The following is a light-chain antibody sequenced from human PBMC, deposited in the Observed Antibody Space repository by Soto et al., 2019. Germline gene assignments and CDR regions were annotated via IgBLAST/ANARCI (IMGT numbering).Light chain of an antibody. CDR3: SSYAGSNNYV. CDR1: SSDVGYYNF. CDR2: EVS. V-gene: IGLV2-8*01. J-gene: IGLJ1*01. Sequence: QSALTQPPSASGSPGQSVTISCSGTSSDVGYYNFVSWYQQHPGKAPKLMIYEVSKRPSGVPDRFSGSKSGNTASLTFSGLQAEDEADYYCSSYAGSNNYVFGTGTKVTVL.